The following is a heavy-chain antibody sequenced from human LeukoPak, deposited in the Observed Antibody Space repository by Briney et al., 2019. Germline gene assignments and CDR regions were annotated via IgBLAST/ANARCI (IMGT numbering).Heavy chain of an antibody. CDR2: INHSGST. CDR1: GGSFSGYY. CDR3: ARGRVDTIFGVVIIEGPSCYYYMDV. J-gene: IGHJ6*03. D-gene: IGHD3-3*01. Sequence: PSETLSLTCAVYGGSFSGYYWSWIRQPPGKGLEWIGEINHSGSTNYNPSLKSRVTISVDTSKNQFSLKLSSVTAANTAVYYCARGRVDTIFGVVIIEGPSCYYYMDVWGKGTTVTVSS. V-gene: IGHV4-34*01.